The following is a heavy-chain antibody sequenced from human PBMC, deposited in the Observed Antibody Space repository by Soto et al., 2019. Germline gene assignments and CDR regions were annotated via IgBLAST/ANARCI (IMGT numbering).Heavy chain of an antibody. CDR3: ARISEGSYYDDAFDI. Sequence: PGESLKISCKGFGYRFTSYWIAWVRQMPGKGLEWMGIIYPGDSDTRYSPSFQGQVTISVDMSIRTAYLQWSSLKASDTAMYYCARISEGSYYDDAFDIWGQGTMVTVSS. V-gene: IGHV5-51*01. CDR1: GYRFTSYW. CDR2: IYPGDSDT. D-gene: IGHD3-3*01. J-gene: IGHJ3*02.